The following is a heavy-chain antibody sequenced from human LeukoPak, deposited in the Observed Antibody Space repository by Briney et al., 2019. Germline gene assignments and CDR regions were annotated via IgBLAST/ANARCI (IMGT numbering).Heavy chain of an antibody. CDR2: ISYDGSNK. Sequence: DPGGSLRLSCAASGFTFSSSGMHWVRQAPGKGLEWVAVISYDGSNKYYADSVKGRFTISRDNSKNTLYLQMNSLRAGDTAVYYCAKASAYCGGDCYCFDYWGQGTLVTVSS. D-gene: IGHD2-21*02. V-gene: IGHV3-30*18. J-gene: IGHJ4*02. CDR3: AKASAYCGGDCYCFDY. CDR1: GFTFSSSG.